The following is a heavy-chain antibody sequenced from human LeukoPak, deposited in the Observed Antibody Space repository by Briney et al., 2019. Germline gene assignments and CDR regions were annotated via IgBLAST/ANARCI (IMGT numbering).Heavy chain of an antibody. J-gene: IGHJ4*02. D-gene: IGHD6-19*01. V-gene: IGHV3-66*01. Sequence: QTGGSLRLSCAASEFTVSSNYMSWVRQAPGKGLEWVSIIYTTGGKYYADSVKGRFTISRDNSKHTLYLQMNSLRAEDTAVYYCARGSDGWFAFDYWGQGILVTVSS. CDR3: ARGSDGWFAFDY. CDR2: IYTTGGK. CDR1: EFTVSSNY.